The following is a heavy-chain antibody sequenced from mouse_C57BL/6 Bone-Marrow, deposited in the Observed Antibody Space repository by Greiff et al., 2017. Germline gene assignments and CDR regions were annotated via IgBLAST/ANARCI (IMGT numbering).Heavy chain of an antibody. CDR2: INPSSGYT. Sequence: VQLQQSGAELAKPGASVKLSCKASGYTFTSYWMHWVKQRPGQGLEWIGYINPSSGYTKYNQKFKDKATLTADKSSSTAYMQLSSLTYEDSAVYDCATRYYYGSSRAWFAYWGQGTLVTVSA. J-gene: IGHJ3*01. CDR3: ATRYYYGSSRAWFAY. D-gene: IGHD1-1*01. V-gene: IGHV1-7*01. CDR1: GYTFTSYW.